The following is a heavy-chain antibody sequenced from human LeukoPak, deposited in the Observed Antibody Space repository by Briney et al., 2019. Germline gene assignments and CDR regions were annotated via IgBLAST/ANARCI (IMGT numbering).Heavy chain of an antibody. CDR1: GYTFTGYY. V-gene: IGHV1-2*02. CDR3: ARDYGYYSDY. CDR2: VNPNSGGT. Sequence: ASVKVSCKASGYTFTGYYMHWVRQAPGQELEWMGWVNPNSGGTNYAQKFQGRVTMTRDTSIITAYMELSRLRSDDTAVYYCARDYGYYSDYWGQGTLVTVSS. J-gene: IGHJ4*02. D-gene: IGHD4-17*01.